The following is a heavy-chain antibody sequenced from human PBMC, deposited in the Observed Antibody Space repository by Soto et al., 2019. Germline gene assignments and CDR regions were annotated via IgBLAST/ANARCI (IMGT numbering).Heavy chain of an antibody. D-gene: IGHD5-18*01. CDR2: ISYDGGLQ. V-gene: IGHV3-30*03. J-gene: IGHJ4*02. CDR1: GFTFTSYG. Sequence: QAHLVESGGGVVQPGRSLRLSCAASGFTFTSYGMHWVRQAPGTRLEWVAVISYDGGLQHYADSVKGRFTISRAHSKNMVLLQMNSLRAEDTAVYYCVSDRGYGHASVPYSWGQGTLVSVSS. CDR3: VSDRGYGHASVPYS.